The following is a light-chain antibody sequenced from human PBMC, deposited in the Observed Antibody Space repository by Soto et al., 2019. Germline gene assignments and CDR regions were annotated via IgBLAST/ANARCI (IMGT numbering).Light chain of an antibody. V-gene: IGLV2-14*03. Sequence: QSVLTQPASVSGSPGQSITISCTGTSSDVGDYNYVSWYQHHPGKAPKLIIYDVSNRPSGISNRFSGSKSGNTASLTISGLQAEDEADYYCSSYTSSITLVVFGGGTKLTVL. CDR3: SSYTSSITLVV. CDR1: SSDVGDYNY. J-gene: IGLJ2*01. CDR2: DVS.